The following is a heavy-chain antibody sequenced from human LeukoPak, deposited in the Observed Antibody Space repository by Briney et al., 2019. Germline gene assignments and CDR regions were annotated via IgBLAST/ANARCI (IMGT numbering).Heavy chain of an antibody. J-gene: IGHJ4*02. D-gene: IGHD6-6*01. V-gene: IGHV4-34*01. Sequence: PSETLSLTCAVYGGSFSGYYWSWIRQPPGKGLEWIGEINHSGSTNYNPSLKSRVTISVGTSKNQFSLKLSSVTAADTAVYYCASQIAASFDYWGQGTLVTVSS. CDR2: INHSGST. CDR3: ASQIAASFDY. CDR1: GGSFSGYY.